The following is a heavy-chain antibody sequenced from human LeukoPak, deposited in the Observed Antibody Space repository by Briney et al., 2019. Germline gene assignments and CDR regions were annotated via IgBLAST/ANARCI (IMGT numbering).Heavy chain of an antibody. V-gene: IGHV3-15*01. Sequence: PGGSLRLSCAASGFTFTNAWMSGVRQAPGKGLEWVGRIKSKTDGGTADYAAPVKGRFIISRDDSKNTLYLQMNSLKTEDTAVYYCAIIVSELPFDYWGQEPLVPVSS. CDR1: GFTFTNAW. CDR3: AIIVSELPFDY. CDR2: IKSKTDGGTA. D-gene: IGHD1-26*01. J-gene: IGHJ4*02.